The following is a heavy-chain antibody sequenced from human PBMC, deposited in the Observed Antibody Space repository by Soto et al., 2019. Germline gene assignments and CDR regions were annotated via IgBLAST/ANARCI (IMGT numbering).Heavy chain of an antibody. CDR1: GGSISSSNW. CDR3: ARASDSSGYAHY. CDR2: IYHSGST. J-gene: IGHJ4*02. D-gene: IGHD3-22*01. Sequence: QVQLQESGPGLVKPSGTLSLTCAVSGGSISSSNWWTWVRQPPGKGLEWIGEIYHSGSTNYNPSLKSLVSISVDKSMNQFSLKVSSVPTADTDVYYCARASDSSGYAHYWGQGTLVTVSS. V-gene: IGHV4-4*02.